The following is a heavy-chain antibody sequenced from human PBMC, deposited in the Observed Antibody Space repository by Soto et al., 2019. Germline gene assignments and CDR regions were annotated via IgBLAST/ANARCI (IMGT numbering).Heavy chain of an antibody. CDR2: INHSGST. V-gene: IGHV4-34*01. D-gene: IGHD3-10*01. CDR3: AGEGGSYYYYYYMDV. J-gene: IGHJ6*03. Sequence: PSETLSLTCAVYGGSFSGYYWSWIRQPPGKGLEWIGEINHSGSTNYNPSLKSRVTISVDTSKNQFSLKLSSVTAADTAVYYCAGEGGSYYYYYYMDVWGKGTTVTVSS. CDR1: GGSFSGYY.